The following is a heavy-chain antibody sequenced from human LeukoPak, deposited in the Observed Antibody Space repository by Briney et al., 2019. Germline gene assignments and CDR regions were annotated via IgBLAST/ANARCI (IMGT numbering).Heavy chain of an antibody. D-gene: IGHD3-22*01. CDR1: RYTFTSYG. CDR2: ISDYNGNT. V-gene: IGHV1-18*01. J-gene: IGHJ4*02. Sequence: ASVTVSCQACRYTFTSYGISWVRPAAGQGRDGMGCISDYNGNTNYAQKLQGRVTMTTDTSTSTAYMELRSLRSEDAAVYYCARGQENYYDSSGSYYFDYWGQGTLVTVPS. CDR3: ARGQENYYDSSGSYYFDY.